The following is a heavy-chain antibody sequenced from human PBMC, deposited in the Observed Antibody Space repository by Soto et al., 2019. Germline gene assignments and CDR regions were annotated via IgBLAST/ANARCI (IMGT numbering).Heavy chain of an antibody. CDR2: AYFRSQWST. CDR1: GDSVSSNSAA. Sequence: PSQTLSLTCAISGDSVSSNSAAWTWIRQSPSRGLEWLGRAYFRSQWSTDYAISVKSRLTINPDTSKNQLSLQLKSVISEDTAVYYCAREGSCNWNDVAHCLDYWGQGVLVTVSS. V-gene: IGHV6-1*01. D-gene: IGHD1-1*01. CDR3: AREGSCNWNDVAHCLDY. J-gene: IGHJ4*02.